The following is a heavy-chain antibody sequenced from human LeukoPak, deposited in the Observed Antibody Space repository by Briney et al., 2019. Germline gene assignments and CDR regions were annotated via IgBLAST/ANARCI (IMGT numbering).Heavy chain of an antibody. CDR2: ISSSSSTI. D-gene: IGHD3-10*02. V-gene: IGHV3-48*01. CDR3: ARDTTLPY. Sequence: GGSLRLSCAASGFTFSSYSMNWVRQAPGKGLEWVSYISSSSSTIYYADSVKGRFTISRDNAKNSLYLQMNSLRAEDTAVYYCARDTTLPYWGQGTLVTVSS. J-gene: IGHJ4*02. CDR1: GFTFSSYS.